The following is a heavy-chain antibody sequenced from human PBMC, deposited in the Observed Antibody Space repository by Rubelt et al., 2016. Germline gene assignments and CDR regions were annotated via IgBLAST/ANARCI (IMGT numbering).Heavy chain of an antibody. V-gene: IGHV3-23*04. CDR1: GFTFSSYA. Sequence: EVQLVESGGGLVQPGGSLRLSCAASGFTFSSYAMSWVRQAPGKGPEWVSAISGTGGSTYYADSVKGRFTITRDNSKNTLYLKMNSLRAEDAAVYYCAKGRRITMLTLMDVWGQGTTVTVSS. CDR2: ISGTGGST. J-gene: IGHJ6*02. CDR3: AKGRRITMLTLMDV. D-gene: IGHD3-3*01.